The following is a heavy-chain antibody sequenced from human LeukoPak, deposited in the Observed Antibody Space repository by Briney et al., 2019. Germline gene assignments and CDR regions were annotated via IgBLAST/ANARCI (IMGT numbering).Heavy chain of an antibody. J-gene: IGHJ4*02. Sequence: GGSLRLSCATSGFTFSSYWMNWVRQAPGKGLEWVANIQQGGGSTHYVDSVKGRFTISRDNTRNSLYLQMNSLRAEDTAVYYCARDWSASGGLDSWGQGTLVTVSS. CDR1: GFTFSSYW. CDR2: IQQGGGST. CDR3: ARDWSASGGLDS. D-gene: IGHD3-10*01. V-gene: IGHV3-7*01.